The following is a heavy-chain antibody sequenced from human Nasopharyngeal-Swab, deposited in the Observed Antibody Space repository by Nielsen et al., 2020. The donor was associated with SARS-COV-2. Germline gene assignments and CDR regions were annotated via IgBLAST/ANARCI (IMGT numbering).Heavy chain of an antibody. V-gene: IGHV4-59*01. CDR3: AGGTPRLSWFGELLSTRGIDY. D-gene: IGHD3-10*01. CDR1: GGSISSYY. Sequence: SETLSLTCTVSGGSISSYYWSWIRQPPGKGLEWIGYIYYSGSTNYNHSLKSRVTIPVDTSKDQFSLKLSSVTAADTAVYYCAGGTPRLSWFGELLSTRGIDYWGQGTLVTVSS. CDR2: IYYSGST. J-gene: IGHJ4*02.